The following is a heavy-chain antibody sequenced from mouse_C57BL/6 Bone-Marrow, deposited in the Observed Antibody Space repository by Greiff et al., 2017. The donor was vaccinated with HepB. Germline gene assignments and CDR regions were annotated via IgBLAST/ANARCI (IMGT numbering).Heavy chain of an antibody. D-gene: IGHD2-2*01. J-gene: IGHJ4*01. V-gene: IGHV5-15*01. CDR1: GFTFSDYG. CDR3: AIYGYNYAMDY. CDR2: ISNLAYSI. Sequence: EVNLVESGGGLVQPGGSLKLSCAASGFTFSDYGMAWVRQAPRKGPEWVAFISNLAYSIYYADTVTGRFTISRENAKNTLYLEMSSLRSEDTAMYYCAIYGYNYAMDYWGQGTSVTVSS.